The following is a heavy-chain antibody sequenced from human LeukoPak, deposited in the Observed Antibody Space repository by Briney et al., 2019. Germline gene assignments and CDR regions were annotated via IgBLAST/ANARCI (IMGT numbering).Heavy chain of an antibody. CDR3: ARGGRGEEMATINAFDI. J-gene: IGHJ3*02. Sequence: ASVKVSCKASGGTFSSYAISWVRQAPRQGLEWMGRIIPIFGTANYAQKFQGRVTITTDESTSTAYMELSSLRSEDTAVYYCARGGRGEEMATINAFDIWGQGTMVTVSS. CDR1: GGTFSSYA. V-gene: IGHV1-69*05. D-gene: IGHD5-24*01. CDR2: IIPIFGTA.